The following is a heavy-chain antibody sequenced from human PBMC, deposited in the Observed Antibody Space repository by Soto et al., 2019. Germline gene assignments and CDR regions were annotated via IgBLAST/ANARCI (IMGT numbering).Heavy chain of an antibody. CDR3: ARVGTYCSGGSCYSFSYYYGMDV. J-gene: IGHJ6*02. CDR1: GGSISSGGYY. CDR2: IYYSGST. V-gene: IGHV4-31*03. Sequence: SETLSLTCTVSGGSISSGGYYWSWIRQHPGKGLEWIGYIYYSGSTYYNPSLKSRVTISVDTSKNQFSLKLSSVTAADTAVYYCARVGTYCSGGSCYSFSYYYGMDVWGQGTTVTVSS. D-gene: IGHD2-15*01.